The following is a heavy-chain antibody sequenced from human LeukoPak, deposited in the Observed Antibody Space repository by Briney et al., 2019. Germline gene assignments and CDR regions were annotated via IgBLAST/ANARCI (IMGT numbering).Heavy chain of an antibody. V-gene: IGHV1-69*04. CDR1: GGTFSSYA. CDR3: ARGLGYYYDSSGYDFDY. D-gene: IGHD3-22*01. J-gene: IGHJ4*02. CDR2: IIPMLDIP. Sequence: GASVKVSCTASGGTFSSYAISWVRQAPGQGLEWMGRIIPMLDIPNYAQKFQGRVTFTADKSTSTAYMELSSLRSEDTAVYYCARGLGYYYDSSGYDFDYWGQGTLVTVSS.